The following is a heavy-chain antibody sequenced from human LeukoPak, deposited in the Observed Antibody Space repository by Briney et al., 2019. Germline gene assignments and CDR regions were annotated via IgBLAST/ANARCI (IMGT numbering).Heavy chain of an antibody. D-gene: IGHD3-10*01. V-gene: IGHV4-59*01. CDR2: IYYSGST. CDR3: ARGGYYYGSGSFDY. J-gene: IGHJ4*02. CDR1: GASISSSS. Sequence: SETLSPTCTVSGASISSSSWSWIRQPPGKGLEWIGYIYYSGSTNYNPSLKSRVTISVDTSKNQFSLKLSSVTAADTAVYYCARGGYYYGSGSFDYWGQGTLVTVSS.